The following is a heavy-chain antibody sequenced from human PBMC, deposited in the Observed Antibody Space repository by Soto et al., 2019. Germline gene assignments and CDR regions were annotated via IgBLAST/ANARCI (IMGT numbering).Heavy chain of an antibody. Sequence: SETLSLTCTVSGGSISSYYWSWIRQPPGKGLEWIGYIYYSGSTNYNPSLKSRVTISVDTSRNQFSLKLSSVTAADTAVYYCARGIYGDYVNWGQGTLVTVSS. J-gene: IGHJ4*02. V-gene: IGHV4-59*01. CDR2: IYYSGST. CDR3: ARGIYGDYVN. CDR1: GGSISSYY. D-gene: IGHD4-17*01.